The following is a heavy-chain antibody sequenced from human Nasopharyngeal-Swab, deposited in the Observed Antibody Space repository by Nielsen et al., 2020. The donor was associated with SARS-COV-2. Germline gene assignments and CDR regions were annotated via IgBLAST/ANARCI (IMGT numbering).Heavy chain of an antibody. CDR1: GGSFSGYY. CDR2: INHSGST. V-gene: IGHV4-34*01. J-gene: IGHJ4*02. CDR3: ASGRWGAARLDDVRNFDY. D-gene: IGHD6-6*01. Sequence: SETLSLTCAVYGGSFSGYYWSWIRQPPGKGLEWIGEINHSGSTNYNPSLKSRVTISVDTSKNQFSLKLSSVTAADTAVYYCASGRWGAARLDDVRNFDYWGQGTLVTVSS.